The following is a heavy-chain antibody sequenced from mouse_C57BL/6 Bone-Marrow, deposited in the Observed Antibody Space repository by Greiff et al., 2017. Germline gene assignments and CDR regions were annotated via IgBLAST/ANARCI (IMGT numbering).Heavy chain of an antibody. CDR1: GYSFTDYN. Sequence: VQLQQSGPELVKPGDSVKISCKASGYSFTDYNMNWVKQSNGTSLEWIGVINTNYGTTSYNQKFKGKATLTVDKSSSTAYMQLNSLTSKDSAVYDCAMGDDYDDAMGYWWQGTSVTVSS. CDR2: INTNYGTT. J-gene: IGHJ4*01. V-gene: IGHV1-39*01. D-gene: IGHD2-4*01. CDR3: AMGDDYDDAMGY.